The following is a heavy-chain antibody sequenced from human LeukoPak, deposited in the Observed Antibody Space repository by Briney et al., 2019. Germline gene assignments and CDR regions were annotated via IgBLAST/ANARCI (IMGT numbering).Heavy chain of an antibody. D-gene: IGHD4-11*01. CDR3: AKDAQRGFDYSNSLQY. J-gene: IGHJ4*02. CDR2: IWSDGTNE. Sequence: GRSLRLSCAASGFTFSHFGMHWVRQAPGRGLEWVAVIWSDGTNEYYAVSVKGRFSISRDNSKNTVSLQMNSLRTEDTAVYFCAKDAQRGFDYSNSLQYWGRGTLVTVSS. CDR1: GFTFSHFG. V-gene: IGHV3-33*03.